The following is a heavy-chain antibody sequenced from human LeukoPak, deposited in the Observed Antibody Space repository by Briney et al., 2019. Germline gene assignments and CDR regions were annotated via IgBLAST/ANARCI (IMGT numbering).Heavy chain of an antibody. V-gene: IGHV1-2*02. D-gene: IGHD2-21*01. J-gene: IGHJ3*02. Sequence: ASVTVSYKASGYTFTVYYMHWVRQAPGQGLEWMGWINPNSGGTNYTQKFQGRGTITRDTSISTAHMELSRLRSDDTSVYYCARTVFADAFDIWGQGTMVTVSS. CDR1: GYTFTVYY. CDR2: INPNSGGT. CDR3: ARTVFADAFDI.